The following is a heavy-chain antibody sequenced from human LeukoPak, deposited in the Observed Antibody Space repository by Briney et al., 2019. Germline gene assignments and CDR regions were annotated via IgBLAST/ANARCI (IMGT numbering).Heavy chain of an antibody. J-gene: IGHJ4*02. Sequence: GASVKVSCKASGYIYTSYGISWVRQAPGQGLEWMGWISAYNGNTNYAQKLQGRVTLTTDPSTTTAYIELRSLRSDDTAVYYCAVSIRGLIINYWGQGTLVTVSS. V-gene: IGHV1-18*01. CDR2: ISAYNGNT. CDR1: GYIYTSYG. D-gene: IGHD3-10*01. CDR3: AVSIRGLIINY.